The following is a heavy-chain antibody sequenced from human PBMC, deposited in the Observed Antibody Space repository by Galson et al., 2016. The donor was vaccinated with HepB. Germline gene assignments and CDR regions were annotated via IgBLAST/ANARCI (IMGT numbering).Heavy chain of an antibody. CDR1: GFTFSSYN. CDR2: ISICSSYI. J-gene: IGHJ3*02. V-gene: IGHV3-21*01. Sequence: SLRLSCAASGFTFSSYNMNWVRQAPRKGLEWVSSISICSSYIYYADSVKGRFTISRDNARNSLYLQMNSLRAEDTAVYYCARDARKTLQDAFDIWGQGTMVTVSS. CDR3: ARDARKTLQDAFDI.